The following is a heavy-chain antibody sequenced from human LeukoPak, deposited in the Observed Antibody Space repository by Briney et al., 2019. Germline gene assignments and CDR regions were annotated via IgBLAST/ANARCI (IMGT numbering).Heavy chain of an antibody. Sequence: ASVKVSCKASGYTFTNYCISWVRQAPGQGLEWMGRINPNNGNANYAQKLQGRLTMTTDTSTSTAYMELRSLRSDDTAVYYCASTHCSDGSCHWSSLDYWGQGTLVTVSS. CDR3: ASTHCSDGSCHWSSLDY. CDR2: INPNNGNA. J-gene: IGHJ4*02. CDR1: GYTFTNYC. V-gene: IGHV1-18*01. D-gene: IGHD2-15*01.